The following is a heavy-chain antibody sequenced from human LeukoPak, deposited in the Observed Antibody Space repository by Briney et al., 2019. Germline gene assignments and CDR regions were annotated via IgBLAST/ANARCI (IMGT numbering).Heavy chain of an antibody. V-gene: IGHV3-74*01. J-gene: IGHJ4*02. Sequence: PGGSLRLSCAASGFTFSSYWMHWVRQAPGKGLVWVSRINSDGGSTSYADSVKGRFTISRDNAKNMLYLQMNSLRVEDTAVYYCAKDVAPDSGWDLDYWGQGTLVTVSS. CDR3: AKDVAPDSGWDLDY. CDR1: GFTFSSYW. D-gene: IGHD6-19*01. CDR2: INSDGGST.